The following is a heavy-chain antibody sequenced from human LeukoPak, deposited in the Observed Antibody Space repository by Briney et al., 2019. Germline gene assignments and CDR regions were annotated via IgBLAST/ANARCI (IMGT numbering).Heavy chain of an antibody. J-gene: IGHJ4*02. D-gene: IGHD4/OR15-4a*01. V-gene: IGHV1-18*01. CDR3: ARDLSLGRHEYGEPFDY. CDR1: GYTFINYG. Sequence: VASVKVSCETSGYTFINYGISWVRQAPGQGPEWMGWISGYSGNTNYVQKFQGRITMTTDTSTSTAYMELRSLRSDDTAVYYCARDLSLGRHEYGEPFDYWGQGTMVTVSS. CDR2: ISGYSGNT.